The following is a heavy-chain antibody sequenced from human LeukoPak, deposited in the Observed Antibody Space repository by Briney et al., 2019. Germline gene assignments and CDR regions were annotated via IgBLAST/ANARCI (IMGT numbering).Heavy chain of an antibody. CDR1: GGTFSSYA. J-gene: IGHJ4*02. D-gene: IGHD2-2*01. V-gene: IGHV1-69*06. CDR3: ERVVQAAYFDY. Sequence: SVKVSCKASGGTFSSYAISWVRQAPGQGLEWMGGIIPIFGTANYAQKFQGRVTITADKSTSTAYMELSSLRSEDTAVYYCERVVQAAYFDYWGQGTLVTVSS. CDR2: IIPIFGTA.